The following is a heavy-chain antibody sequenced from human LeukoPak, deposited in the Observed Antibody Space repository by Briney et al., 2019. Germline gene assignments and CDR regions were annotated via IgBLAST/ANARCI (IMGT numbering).Heavy chain of an antibody. V-gene: IGHV3-7*01. CDR3: ARDADRKFDY. CDR2: MNQDGSVK. J-gene: IGHJ4*02. D-gene: IGHD3-16*02. Sequence: GGSLRLSCAASGFTFSAYWMTWVRQAPGKGLEWVANMNQDGSVKYYVDSVKSRFTISRDNANSLYLQMHSLRAEHTAVYYCARDADRKFDYWGQGTLVTVSS. CDR1: GFTFSAYW.